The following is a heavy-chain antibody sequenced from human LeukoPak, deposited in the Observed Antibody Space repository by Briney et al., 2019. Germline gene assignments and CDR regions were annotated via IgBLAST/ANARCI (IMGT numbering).Heavy chain of an antibody. V-gene: IGHV1-3*01. Sequence: ASVKVSSKTSGYTFSDYAVQWVRQAPGQRLEWMGWINAGNGKIRYSQKFQDRVTISRDTSATTAYLDLSSLKSEDTAVYYCARARWTSTVTTYYLDFWGQGTLVTVSS. D-gene: IGHD4-17*01. CDR2: INAGNGKI. J-gene: IGHJ4*02. CDR1: GYTFSDYA. CDR3: ARARWTSTVTTYYLDF.